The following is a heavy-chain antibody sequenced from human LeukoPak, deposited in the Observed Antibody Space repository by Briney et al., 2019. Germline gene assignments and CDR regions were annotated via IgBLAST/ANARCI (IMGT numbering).Heavy chain of an antibody. D-gene: IGHD2-15*01. Sequence: SQTLSLTCTVSGGSISSGSYYWGWIRQPPGKGLEWIANIYYSGSTYYNPSLKSRVTISVDTSNNQFSLKVSSVTAADTAVYYCAREYCSGGSCYAAFDIWGQGTMVTVPS. CDR3: AREYCSGGSCYAAFDI. V-gene: IGHV4-39*07. J-gene: IGHJ3*02. CDR1: GGSISSGSYY. CDR2: IYYSGST.